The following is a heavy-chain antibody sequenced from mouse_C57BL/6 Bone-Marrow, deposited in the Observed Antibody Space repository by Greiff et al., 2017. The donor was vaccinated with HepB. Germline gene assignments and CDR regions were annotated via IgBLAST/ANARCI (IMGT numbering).Heavy chain of an antibody. CDR1: GFTFSSYG. CDR2: ISSGGSYT. V-gene: IGHV5-6*01. D-gene: IGHD1-1*01. Sequence: EVQLVESGGDLVKPGGSLKLSCAASGFTFSSYGMPWVRQTPDKRLEWVATISSGGSYTYYPDSVKGRFTITRDNAENTLYLQMSSLKSEDTAMYYCARHDYGGYFDVWGTGTTVTVSS. CDR3: ARHDYGGYFDV. J-gene: IGHJ1*03.